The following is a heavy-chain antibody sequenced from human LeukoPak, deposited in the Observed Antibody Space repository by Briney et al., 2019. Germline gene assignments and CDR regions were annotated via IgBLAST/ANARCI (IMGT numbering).Heavy chain of an antibody. V-gene: IGHV4-61*02. D-gene: IGHD2-21*01. CDR3: ARGARGLLFRRNWFDP. CDR1: GGSISSGSYY. CDR2: IYTSGST. J-gene: IGHJ5*02. Sequence: SETLSLTCTVSGGSISSGSYYWSWIRQPAGKGLEWIGRIYTSGSTNYNPSLKSRVTMSVDTSKNQFSLKLSSVTAADTAVYYCARGARGLLFRRNWFDPWGQGTLVTVSS.